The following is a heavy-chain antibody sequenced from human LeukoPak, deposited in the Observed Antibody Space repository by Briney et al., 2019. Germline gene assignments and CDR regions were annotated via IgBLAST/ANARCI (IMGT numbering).Heavy chain of an antibody. Sequence: GESLKISCQGSGYSFATSWIGWVRQMPGKGLEWMGVIFPSDSDTRYSPSFQGQVTISADKSITTAYLQWNSLKASDTAMYFRARGLPIAFWGPGTLVTVSS. J-gene: IGHJ4*02. CDR2: IFPSDSDT. D-gene: IGHD4-11*01. V-gene: IGHV5-51*01. CDR1: GYSFATSW. CDR3: ARGLPIAF.